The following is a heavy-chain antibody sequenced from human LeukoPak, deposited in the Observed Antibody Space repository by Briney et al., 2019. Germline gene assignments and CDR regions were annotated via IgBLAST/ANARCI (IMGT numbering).Heavy chain of an antibody. J-gene: IGHJ4*02. V-gene: IGHV3-15*01. CDR3: TTYDFWSGYAFDY. CDR2: IKSKTEGGTA. Sequence: GGSLRLSCAASGFTFSSYAMSWVRQAPGKGLEWVGRIKSKTEGGTADYAAPVKGRFTISRDDSKNTLYLQMNSLKTEDTAVYYCTTYDFWSGYAFDYWGQGTLVTVSS. CDR1: GFTFSSYA. D-gene: IGHD3-3*01.